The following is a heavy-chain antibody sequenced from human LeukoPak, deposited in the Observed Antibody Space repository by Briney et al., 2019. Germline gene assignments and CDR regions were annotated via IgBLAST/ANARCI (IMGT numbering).Heavy chain of an antibody. Sequence: GGSLRLSCAASGFTFSSYAMSWVRQAPGKGLEWVSAISGSGSSTYYADSVKGRFTISRDNSKNTLYLQMNSLRAEDTAVYYCAKPLIPAVAAFDYWGQGTLVTVSS. CDR1: GFTFSSYA. D-gene: IGHD6-19*01. CDR2: ISGSGSST. J-gene: IGHJ4*02. V-gene: IGHV3-23*01. CDR3: AKPLIPAVAAFDY.